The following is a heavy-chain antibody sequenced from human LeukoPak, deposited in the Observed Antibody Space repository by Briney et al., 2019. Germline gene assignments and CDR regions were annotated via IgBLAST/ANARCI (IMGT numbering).Heavy chain of an antibody. Sequence: QPGRSLRLSCAASGFTFSSYGMHWVRQAPGKGLEWVAVIWYDGSNKYYADSVKGRFTISRDDSKNTLYLQMNSLRAEDTAVYYCARDEGAVTTEGWFDPWGQGTLVTVSS. D-gene: IGHD4-17*01. J-gene: IGHJ5*02. CDR1: GFTFSSYG. CDR2: IWYDGSNK. CDR3: ARDEGAVTTEGWFDP. V-gene: IGHV3-33*01.